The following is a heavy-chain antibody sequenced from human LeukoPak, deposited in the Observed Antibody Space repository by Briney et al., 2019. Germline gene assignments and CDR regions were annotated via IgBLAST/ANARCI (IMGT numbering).Heavy chain of an antibody. Sequence: PSETLSLTCTVSGGSTSFYYWSWLRQPPGKGLEWIGYIYYSGNTNYNPSLKSPVSISVDTSKNQFSLKLSSVTAADTAVYYCARGPTRYYFDYWGQGILVTVSS. CDR1: GGSTSFYY. V-gene: IGHV4-59*01. D-gene: IGHD1/OR15-1a*01. CDR2: IYYSGNT. CDR3: ARGPTRYYFDY. J-gene: IGHJ4*02.